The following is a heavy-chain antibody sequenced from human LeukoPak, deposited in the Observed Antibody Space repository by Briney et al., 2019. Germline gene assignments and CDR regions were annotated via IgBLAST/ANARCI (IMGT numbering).Heavy chain of an antibody. J-gene: IGHJ4*02. CDR2: INPNSGGT. V-gene: IGHV1-2*06. Sequence: ASVKVSCKASGYTFTGYYMHWVRQAPGQGLEWMGRINPNSGGTNYAQKFQGRVTMTRDTSISTAYMELSRLRSDDTAVYYCARDVPRGVQLTPRGGYWGQGTLVTASS. D-gene: IGHD3-10*01. CDR3: ARDVPRGVQLTPRGGY. CDR1: GYTFTGYY.